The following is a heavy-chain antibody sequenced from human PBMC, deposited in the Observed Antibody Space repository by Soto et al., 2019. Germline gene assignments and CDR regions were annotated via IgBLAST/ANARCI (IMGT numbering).Heavy chain of an antibody. CDR1: GYIFINYY. J-gene: IGHJ4*02. D-gene: IGHD2-15*01. Sequence: ASVKVSCKASGYIFINYYIHWVRQAPGQGLEWMGIINPNGGSTNYAQKLQGRVTMTRDTSTSTVYMELSSLRSEDTAVYYCARDPEVVVVAATTPESYWGQGTLVTVSS. CDR2: INPNGGST. V-gene: IGHV1-46*01. CDR3: ARDPEVVVVAATTPESY.